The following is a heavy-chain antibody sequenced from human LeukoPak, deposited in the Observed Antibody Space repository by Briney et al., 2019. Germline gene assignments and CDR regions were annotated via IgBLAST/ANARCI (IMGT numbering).Heavy chain of an antibody. V-gene: IGHV3-30*18. Sequence: LAGGSLRLSCAASGFTFSTYGMHWVRQAPGKGLEWVAVISYDGNNKYYADPVKGRFTISRDNSKNTLYLQMNSLRAEDTAVYYCAKDFWEMSTTDYWGQGTLVTVSS. CDR1: GFTFSTYG. J-gene: IGHJ4*02. CDR2: ISYDGNNK. D-gene: IGHD5-24*01. CDR3: AKDFWEMSTTDY.